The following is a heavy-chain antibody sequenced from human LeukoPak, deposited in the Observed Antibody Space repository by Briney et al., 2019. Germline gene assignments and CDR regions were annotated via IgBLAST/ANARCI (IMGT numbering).Heavy chain of an antibody. CDR2: ISWNSGSI. CDR3: AKDLYSSSWYTLFDY. Sequence: GGSLRLSCAASGFTFDDYAMHWVRQAPGKGLEWVSGISWNSGSIGYADSVKGRFTISRDNAKNSLYLQMNSLRAEDTALYYCAKDLYSSSWYTLFDYWGQGTLVTVSS. V-gene: IGHV3-9*01. D-gene: IGHD6-13*01. J-gene: IGHJ4*02. CDR1: GFTFDDYA.